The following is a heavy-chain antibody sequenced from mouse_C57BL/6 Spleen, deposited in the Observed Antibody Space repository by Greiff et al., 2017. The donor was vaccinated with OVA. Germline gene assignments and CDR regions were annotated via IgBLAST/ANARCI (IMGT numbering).Heavy chain of an antibody. CDR3: ARQGTTTVVGPDY. V-gene: IGHV5-6*01. CDR1: GFTFSSYG. J-gene: IGHJ2*01. Sequence: EVQVVESGGDLVKPGGSLKLSCAASGFTFSSYGMSWVRQTPDKRLEWVATISSGGSYTYYPDSVKGRFTISRDNAKNTLYLQMSSLKSEDTAMYYCARQGTTTVVGPDYWGQGTTLTVSS. D-gene: IGHD1-1*01. CDR2: ISSGGSYT.